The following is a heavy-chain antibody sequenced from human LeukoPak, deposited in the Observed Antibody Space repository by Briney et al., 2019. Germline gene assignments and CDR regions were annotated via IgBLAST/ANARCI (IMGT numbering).Heavy chain of an antibody. CDR3: AREPSYYYDSSGFSGAFDI. CDR1: GYTFTGYY. V-gene: IGHV1-2*02. Sequence: GASVKVSCKASGYTFTGYYMHWVRQAPGQGLEWMGWINPNSGGTNYAQKFQGRVTMTRDTSISTAYMELSRLRSDDTAVYYCAREPSYYYDSSGFSGAFDIWGQGTMVIVSS. CDR2: INPNSGGT. D-gene: IGHD3-22*01. J-gene: IGHJ3*02.